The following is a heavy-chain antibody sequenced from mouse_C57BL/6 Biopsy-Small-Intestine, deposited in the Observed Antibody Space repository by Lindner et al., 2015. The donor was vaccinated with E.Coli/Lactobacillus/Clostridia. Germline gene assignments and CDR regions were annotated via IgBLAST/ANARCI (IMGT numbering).Heavy chain of an antibody. V-gene: IGHV1-81*01. CDR1: GYTFTSYG. CDR2: IYPRSGNT. J-gene: IGHJ3*01. D-gene: IGHD3-2*02. Sequence: VQLQESGAELARPGASVKLSCKASGYTFTSYGISWVKQRTGQGLEWIGEIYPRSGNTYYNEKFKGKATLTADKSSSTAYMELRSLTSEDSAVYFCAGAGSGYFAYWGQGTLVTVSA. CDR3: AGAGSGYFAY.